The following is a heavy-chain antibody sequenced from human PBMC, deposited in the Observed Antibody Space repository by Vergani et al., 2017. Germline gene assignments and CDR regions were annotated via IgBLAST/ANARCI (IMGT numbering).Heavy chain of an antibody. Sequence: QVQLQQWGAGLLKPSETLSLTCAVYGGSFSGYYWSWIRQPPGKGLEWIGEINHSGSTNYNPSLKSRVTISVDTSKNQFSLKLSSVTAADTAVYYCAREACTSCKQTNWFDPWGQGTLVTVSS. CDR3: AREACTSCKQTNWFDP. J-gene: IGHJ5*02. CDR2: INHSGST. V-gene: IGHV4-34*01. CDR1: GGSFSGYY. D-gene: IGHD2-2*01.